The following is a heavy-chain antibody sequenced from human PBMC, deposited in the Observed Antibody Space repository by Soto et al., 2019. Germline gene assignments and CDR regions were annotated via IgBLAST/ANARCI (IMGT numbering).Heavy chain of an antibody. J-gene: IGHJ5*02. CDR1: GGTFSSYA. V-gene: IGHV1-69*01. CDR2: IIPMYGPA. D-gene: IGHD3-10*01. CDR3: ANVTSMVRGVIDNWFDP. Sequence: QVPLVQSGAEVKKPGSSVTVSCKASGGTFSSYAIHWVRQAPGQGLEWMGGIIPMYGPAKYAQRFQGRVTITADESTTTVYMELTSLTSQDTAVYYCANVTSMVRGVIDNWFDPWGHGTLVTVSS.